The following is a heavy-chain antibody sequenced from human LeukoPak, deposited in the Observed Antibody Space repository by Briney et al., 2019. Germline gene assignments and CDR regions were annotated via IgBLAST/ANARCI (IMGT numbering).Heavy chain of an antibody. CDR2: IWYDGNNK. Sequence: PGRSLRLSCAAAGFTFSSSAMHWDRQAPGKGLEWVAVIWYDGNNKYAASVKGRFTISRDNSKNTLFLQMNSLRVEDTAVYYCARDGDYGMDVWGQGTTVTVSS. J-gene: IGHJ6*02. CDR1: GFTFSSSA. CDR3: ARDGDYGMDV. D-gene: IGHD2-15*01. V-gene: IGHV3-33*01.